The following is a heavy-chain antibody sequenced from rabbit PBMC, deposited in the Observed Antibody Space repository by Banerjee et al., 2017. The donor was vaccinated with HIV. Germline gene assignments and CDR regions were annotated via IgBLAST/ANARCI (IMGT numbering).Heavy chain of an antibody. V-gene: IGHV1S45*01. CDR3: ARDLAGVIGWNFGL. CDR2: IYAGSSGTT. Sequence: QEQLVESGGGLVKPEGSLTLTCTASGFSFSNKYVMCWVRQAPGKGLEWIGTIYAGSSGTTYYASWAKGRFTISKISSTTVTLQMTSLTAADTATYFCARDLAGVIGWNFGLWGPGTLVPS. D-gene: IGHD4-1*01. CDR1: GFSFSNKYV. J-gene: IGHJ6*01.